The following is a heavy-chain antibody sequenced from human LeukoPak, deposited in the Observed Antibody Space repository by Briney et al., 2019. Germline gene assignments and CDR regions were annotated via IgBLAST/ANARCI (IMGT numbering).Heavy chain of an antibody. V-gene: IGHV4-61*02. CDR3: ARVAAAGHLDY. CDR1: GGSISSGSYY. CDR2: IYTSGST. J-gene: IGHJ4*02. Sequence: SETLSLTCTVSGGSISSGSYYWSWIRQPAGKGLEWIGRIYTSGSTNYNPSLKSRVTMSLDTSKNQFSLKLSSVTAADTAVYYCARVAAAGHLDYWGQGTLVTVSS. D-gene: IGHD6-13*01.